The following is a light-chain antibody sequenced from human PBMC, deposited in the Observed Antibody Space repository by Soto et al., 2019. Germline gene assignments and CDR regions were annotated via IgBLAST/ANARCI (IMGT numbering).Light chain of an antibody. CDR3: QSYDSSLSGFYV. CDR2: GSS. V-gene: IGLV1-40*01. CDR1: SSNIGAGYD. Sequence: QSALTQPPSVSGAPGQSVTISCTGSSSNIGAGYDVHWYQQLPGTAPKLLIYGSSNRPSGVPDRFSGSKSGTSASLAITGLQAEDEADYYCQSYDSSLSGFYVFGTGTKVTVL. J-gene: IGLJ1*01.